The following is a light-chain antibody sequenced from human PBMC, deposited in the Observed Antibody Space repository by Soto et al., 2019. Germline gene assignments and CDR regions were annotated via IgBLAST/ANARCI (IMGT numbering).Light chain of an antibody. CDR3: QQYNSYPFT. CDR1: QSISSW. V-gene: IGKV1-5*03. Sequence: DIQMTQSPSTLSASVGDRVTITCRASQSISSWLAWYQQKPGKAPNLLIYKASSLESGVPSRFSGSGSGTEFTLTISSLQPDDFATYYCQQYNSYPFTFGPGTKVYIK. CDR2: KAS. J-gene: IGKJ3*01.